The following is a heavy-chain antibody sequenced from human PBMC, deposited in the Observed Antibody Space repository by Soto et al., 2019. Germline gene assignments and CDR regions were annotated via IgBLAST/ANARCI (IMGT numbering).Heavy chain of an antibody. Sequence: GSLRLSCAASGFTFRNHWMSWVRQAPGKGLEWVANIRQDGNENYYVDSVNGRFTTSRDNTKNLFYLQMNSLRAEDTALYYCARSTSASLYVIYVTYYGMDVWGQGTTVTVSS. CDR1: GFTFRNHW. CDR2: IRQDGNEN. CDR3: ARSTSASLYVIYVTYYGMDV. J-gene: IGHJ6*02. V-gene: IGHV3-7*01. D-gene: IGHD2-2*01.